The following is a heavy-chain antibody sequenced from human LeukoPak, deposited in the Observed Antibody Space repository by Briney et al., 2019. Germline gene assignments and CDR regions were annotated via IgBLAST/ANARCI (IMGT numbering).Heavy chain of an antibody. CDR2: ISWSGNTI. D-gene: IGHD6-19*01. V-gene: IGHV3-11*04. Sequence: PGGSLRLSCAASGFTFSDYYMSWIRQAPGKGLEWVSYISWSGNTIEYADSVKGRFTISRDNAKNSLYLQMNSLRPEDTAVYYCARDGSAVAPHDVNWFDPWGQGTLVTVSS. CDR1: GFTFSDYY. CDR3: ARDGSAVAPHDVNWFDP. J-gene: IGHJ5*02.